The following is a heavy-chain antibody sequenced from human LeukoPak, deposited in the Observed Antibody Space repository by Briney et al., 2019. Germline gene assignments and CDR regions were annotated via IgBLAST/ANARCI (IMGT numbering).Heavy chain of an antibody. CDR3: ARGVSGWSPFDY. J-gene: IGHJ4*02. CDR2: IYYSGST. D-gene: IGHD6-19*01. CDR1: GDSFTSVTDY. Sequence: SETLSLTCTVSGDSFTSVTDYWAWIRQPPGKGLEWIGYIYYSGSTNYNPSLKSRVTISVDTSKNQFSLKLSSVTAADTAVYYCARGVSGWSPFDYWGQGTLVTVSS. V-gene: IGHV4-61*01.